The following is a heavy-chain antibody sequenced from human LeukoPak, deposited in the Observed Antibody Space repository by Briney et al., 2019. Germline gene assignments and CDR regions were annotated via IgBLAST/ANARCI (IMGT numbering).Heavy chain of an antibody. CDR2: IIXXLGXX. D-gene: IGHD6-19*01. CDR3: ASQSGAVAFFGY. CDR1: GGTFSSYA. J-gene: IGHJ4*02. V-gene: IGHV1-69*01. Sequence: SVKVSCKASGGTFSSYAISWVRQAPGQGLXXXXGIIXXLGXXXYXXXXXXXXXXXXXXSTSTAYMELSSLRSEDTAVYYCASQSGAVAFFGYWGQGTLVTVSS.